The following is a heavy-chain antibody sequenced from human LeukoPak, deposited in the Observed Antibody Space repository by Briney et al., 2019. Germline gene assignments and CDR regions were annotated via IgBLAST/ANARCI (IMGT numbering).Heavy chain of an antibody. CDR3: AKSSHYSGSYYAEYFQH. D-gene: IGHD1-26*01. V-gene: IGHV3-23*01. Sequence: GGSLRLSCAASGFTFSSYAMSWVRQAPGKGLEWVSAISGSGGSTYYADSAKGRFTISRDNSKNTLYLQMNSLRAEDTAVYYCAKSSHYSGSYYAEYFQHWGQGTLVTVSS. CDR2: ISGSGGST. CDR1: GFTFSSYA. J-gene: IGHJ1*01.